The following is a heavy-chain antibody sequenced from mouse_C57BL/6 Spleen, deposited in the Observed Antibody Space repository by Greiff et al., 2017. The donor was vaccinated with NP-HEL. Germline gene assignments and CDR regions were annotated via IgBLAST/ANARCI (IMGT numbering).Heavy chain of an antibody. CDR2: ISDGGSYT. CDR3: ARGPTVVDYYAMDY. D-gene: IGHD1-1*01. J-gene: IGHJ4*01. V-gene: IGHV5-4*01. Sequence: EVHLVESGGGLVKPGGSLKLSCAASGFTFSSYAMSWVRQTPEKRLEWVATISDGGSYTYYPDNVKGRFTISRDNAKNNLYLQMSHLKSEDTAMYYCARGPTVVDYYAMDYWGQGTSVTVSS. CDR1: GFTFSSYA.